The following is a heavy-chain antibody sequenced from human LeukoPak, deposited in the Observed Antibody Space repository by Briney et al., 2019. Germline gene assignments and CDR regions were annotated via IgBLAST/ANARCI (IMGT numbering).Heavy chain of an antibody. D-gene: IGHD1-14*01. CDR1: GFTFRSYW. CDR3: ARDRTPQPSSWPWDNWFDL. CDR2: INSDGSST. V-gene: IGHV3-74*01. J-gene: IGHJ5*02. Sequence: GGSLRLSCAASGFTFRSYWMHWVRQAPGKGLVWVSRINSDGSSTSYADSVKGRFTISRDNAKNTLYLQMNSLRAEDTAVYYCARDRTPQPSSWPWDNWFDLWGQGTLVTVSS.